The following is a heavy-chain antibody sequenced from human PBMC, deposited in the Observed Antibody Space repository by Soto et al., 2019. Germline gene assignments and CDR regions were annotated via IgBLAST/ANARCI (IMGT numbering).Heavy chain of an antibody. CDR2: IKTETDGGTT. CDR3: TTRGGPAPTIFNY. CDR1: GFTFSHAW. V-gene: IGHV3-15*07. Sequence: GGSLRLSCAASGFTFSHAWMNWVRQAPGKGLEWVGRIKTETDGGTTDYAAPVKGRFTLSRDDSKNTLYLQMNSLEAEDTAVYYCTTRGGPAPTIFNYWGQGTLVTVSS. D-gene: IGHD3-10*01. J-gene: IGHJ4*02.